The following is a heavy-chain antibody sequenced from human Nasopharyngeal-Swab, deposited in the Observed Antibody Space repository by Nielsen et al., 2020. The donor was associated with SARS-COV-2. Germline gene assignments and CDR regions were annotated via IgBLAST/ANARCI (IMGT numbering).Heavy chain of an antibody. CDR3: AKDDVVRGDAFDI. CDR2: ISASGGST. D-gene: IGHD3-10*01. V-gene: IGHV3-23*01. CDR1: GSTFNIYA. J-gene: IGHJ3*02. Sequence: GSLRLSCIASGSTFNIYAMAWVRRTPGRGLQWVSGISASGGSTYYTDSVKGRFAVSRDNSRNTLYLQMHSLRVEDTALYYCAKDDVVRGDAFDIWGQGTMVTVSS.